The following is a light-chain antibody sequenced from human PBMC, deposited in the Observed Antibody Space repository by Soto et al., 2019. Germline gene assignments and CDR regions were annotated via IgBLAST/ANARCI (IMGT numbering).Light chain of an antibody. CDR3: QQSYNTPLT. V-gene: IGKV1-39*01. Sequence: DIQMTQSPSSLSASVGDRVTITCRASQSISNYLNWFQQRPGKAPKLLIFAASSLQSGVPSRFSGSGSGPDFSLTINSLQPGDFTTYYCQQSYNTPLTFGGGTKVEIK. J-gene: IGKJ4*01. CDR1: QSISNY. CDR2: AAS.